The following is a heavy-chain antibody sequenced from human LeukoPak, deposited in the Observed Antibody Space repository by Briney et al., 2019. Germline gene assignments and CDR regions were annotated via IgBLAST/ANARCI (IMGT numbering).Heavy chain of an antibody. CDR1: GYTFTGYD. Sequence: ASVKVSCKASGYTFTGYDMNWVRQAPGQGLEWMGWINPNSGTTNYAQKFQGRVTMTRDTSISTAYMELSRLRSQETGVYFCARAVVVITCFGVFAIWGQGTMVTVSS. J-gene: IGHJ3*02. CDR2: INPNSGTT. D-gene: IGHD3-22*01. V-gene: IGHV1-2*02. CDR3: ARAVVVITCFGVFAI.